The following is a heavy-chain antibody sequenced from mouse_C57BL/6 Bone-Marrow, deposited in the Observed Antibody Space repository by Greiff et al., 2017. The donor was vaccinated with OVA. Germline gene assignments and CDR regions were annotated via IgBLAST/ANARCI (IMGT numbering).Heavy chain of an antibody. CDR2: ISNLAYSI. V-gene: IGHV5-15*01. J-gene: IGHJ4*01. Sequence: DVKLVESGGGLVQPGGSLKLSCAASGFTFSYYGMAWVRQAPRKGPEWVAFISNLAYSIYYADTVTGRFTISRENAKNTLYLEMSSLRSEDTAMYYCARELGRGAMDYWGQGTSVTVSS. D-gene: IGHD4-1*01. CDR3: ARELGRGAMDY. CDR1: GFTFSYYG.